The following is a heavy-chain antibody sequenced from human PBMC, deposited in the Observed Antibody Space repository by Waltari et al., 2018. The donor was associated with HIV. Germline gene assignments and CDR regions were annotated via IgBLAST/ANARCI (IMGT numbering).Heavy chain of an antibody. D-gene: IGHD5-18*01. J-gene: IGHJ5*02. CDR2: INHIGNS. CDR1: VGSFSGFY. V-gene: IGHV4-34*01. CDR3: ARGGYNSGFSWFDP. Sequence: LHQWGAALLKPSETLSLTRVVHVGSFSGFYWTWIRQPPGKGLEWVGEINHIGNSNYNSALMSRVTISVDSSRKQFSLRLTSLTAADTAVYYCARGGYNSGFSWFDPWGRGTLVTVSS.